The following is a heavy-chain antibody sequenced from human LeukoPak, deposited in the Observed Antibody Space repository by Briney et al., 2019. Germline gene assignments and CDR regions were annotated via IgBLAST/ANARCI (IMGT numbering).Heavy chain of an antibody. Sequence: GGSLRLSCAASGFTFSDTWMHWVRQAPGEGLVWVSRIRSDGSDTRYAESVKGRFTISRDNAKNTLYLQMNSLRAEDTAVYYCAREFSLLRYFDWLPYGYYFDYWGQGTLVTVSS. CDR2: IRSDGSDT. V-gene: IGHV3-74*01. CDR3: AREFSLLRYFDWLPYGYYFDY. J-gene: IGHJ4*02. CDR1: GFTFSDTW. D-gene: IGHD3-9*01.